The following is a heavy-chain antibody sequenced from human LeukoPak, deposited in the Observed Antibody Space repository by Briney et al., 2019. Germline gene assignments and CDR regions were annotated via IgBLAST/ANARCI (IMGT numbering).Heavy chain of an antibody. D-gene: IGHD3-10*01. CDR2: ISSSSSYI. V-gene: IGHV3-21*01. J-gene: IGHJ4*02. Sequence: PGGSLRLSCAASGFTFSSYSMNWVRQAPGKGLEWVSSISSSSSYIYYADSVKGRFTISRDNAKNSLYLQMNSLRAEDTAVYYCAKWRFGELLLPDYWGQGTLVTVSS. CDR3: AKWRFGELLLPDY. CDR1: GFTFSSYS.